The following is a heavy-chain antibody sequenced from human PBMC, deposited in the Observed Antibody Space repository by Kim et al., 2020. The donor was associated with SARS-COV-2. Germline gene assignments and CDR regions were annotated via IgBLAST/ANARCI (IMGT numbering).Heavy chain of an antibody. CDR1: GYTFTSYG. Sequence: ASVKVSCKASGYTFTSYGISWVRQAPGQGLEWMGWISAYNGNTNYAQKLQGRVTITTDTSTSTAYMELRSLRSDDTAVYYCARADINDFWSGYIYYYYMDVWGKGNTVTVSS. V-gene: IGHV1-18*01. CDR3: ARADINDFWSGYIYYYYMDV. J-gene: IGHJ6*03. D-gene: IGHD3-3*01. CDR2: ISAYNGNT.